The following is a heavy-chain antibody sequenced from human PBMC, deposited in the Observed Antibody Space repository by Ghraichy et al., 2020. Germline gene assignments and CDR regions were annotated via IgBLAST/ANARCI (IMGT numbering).Heavy chain of an antibody. CDR3: ARDPRMVRGADPYGMDV. CDR2: ISSSSSYI. V-gene: IGHV3-21*01. Sequence: GESLNISCAASGFTFSSYSMNWVRQAPGKGLEWVSSISSSSSYIYYADSVKGRFTISRDNAKNSLYLQMNSLRAEDTAVYYCARDPRMVRGADPYGMDVWGQGTTVTVSS. CDR1: GFTFSSYS. J-gene: IGHJ6*02. D-gene: IGHD3-10*01.